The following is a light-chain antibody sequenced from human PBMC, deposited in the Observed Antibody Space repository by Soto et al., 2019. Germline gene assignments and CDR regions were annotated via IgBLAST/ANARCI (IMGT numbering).Light chain of an antibody. J-gene: IGKJ4*01. Sequence: DIVMTQSPLSLPVTPGEPASISCRSSQSLLNSNGYNYLDWYLQKPGQSPQLLMYLASNRASGVPDRISGSGSGTDFTLKISRVEAVDVGVYYCMQAQENPLAFGGGTKV. V-gene: IGKV2-28*01. CDR1: QSLLNSNGYNY. CDR2: LAS. CDR3: MQAQENPLA.